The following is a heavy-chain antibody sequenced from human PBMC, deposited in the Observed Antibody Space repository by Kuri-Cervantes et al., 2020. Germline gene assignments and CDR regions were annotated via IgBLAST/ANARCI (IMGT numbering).Heavy chain of an antibody. J-gene: IGHJ6*04. Sequence: GESLKISCTTSGFTFRDYGVTWVRQAPGKGLEWVSFIRSKGYGENTEYAASVKGRFTISRDDSKSIAYLQMNSLKIEDTAVYYCSRSPHPYCSTVTCPQDVWGKGTTVTVSS. CDR2: IRSKGYGENT. D-gene: IGHD2-2*01. V-gene: IGHV3-49*04. CDR1: GFTFRDYG. CDR3: SRSPHPYCSTVTCPQDV.